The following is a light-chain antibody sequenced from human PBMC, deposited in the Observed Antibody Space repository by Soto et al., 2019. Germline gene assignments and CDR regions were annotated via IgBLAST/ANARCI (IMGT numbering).Light chain of an antibody. J-gene: IGLJ1*01. Sequence: LTQPPPVSWAPGQASRLSRTGTRSDVGSYNYVSCYQHHPGKAPKLMIYDVSNRPSGVSDRFSGSKSGNTASLTISGLQAEDEADYYCTSYTSGSTYVFGTGTKVTVL. CDR2: DVS. CDR3: TSYTSGSTYV. CDR1: RSDVGSYNY. V-gene: IGLV2-14*03.